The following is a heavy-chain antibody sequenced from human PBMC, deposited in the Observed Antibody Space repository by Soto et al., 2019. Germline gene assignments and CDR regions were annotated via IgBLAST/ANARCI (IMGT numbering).Heavy chain of an antibody. Sequence: EVQLVESGGGSVQPGGSLRLSCAASGFTFSRYWMHWVRQAPGKGLVWVSRINSDGTYRTHADSVKGRFAISRDNAKNTLDLQMNSLTADDTAVYYCVKDRSDSSYGMDVWGPGTTVTVSS. D-gene: IGHD4-4*01. CDR1: GFTFSRYW. J-gene: IGHJ6*02. CDR2: INSDGTYR. CDR3: VKDRSDSSYGMDV. V-gene: IGHV3-74*01.